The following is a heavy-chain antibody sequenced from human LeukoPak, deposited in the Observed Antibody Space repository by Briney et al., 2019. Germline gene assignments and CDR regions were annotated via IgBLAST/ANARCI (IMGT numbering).Heavy chain of an antibody. Sequence: SETLSLTCTVSGGLTGSGTYYWGWIRRPPGKGLEWIGSHYHNGDTYHNPSLKSRVTISVDTSKSQFSLRLTSVTAADTAVYFCGRAADSWGQGILVTVSS. D-gene: IGHD2-15*01. J-gene: IGHJ4*02. V-gene: IGHV4-39*01. CDR3: GRAADS. CDR2: HYHNGDT. CDR1: GGLTGSGTYY.